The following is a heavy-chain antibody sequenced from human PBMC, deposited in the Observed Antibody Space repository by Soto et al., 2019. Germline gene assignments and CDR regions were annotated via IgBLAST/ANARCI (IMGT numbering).Heavy chain of an antibody. Sequence: QVQLVQSGAEVRKPGASVKISCKASGYTFTSYAIHWLRQAPGQRLEWMGWINGGAGDTRYSVNFQGRVTFTRDTAATTAFMDLSSLSSADTAIYYCARSPSRMAAETQLDPWGQGTLVTDSS. V-gene: IGHV1-3*01. CDR3: ARSPSRMAAETQLDP. D-gene: IGHD6-6*01. CDR2: INGGAGDT. J-gene: IGHJ5*02. CDR1: GYTFTSYA.